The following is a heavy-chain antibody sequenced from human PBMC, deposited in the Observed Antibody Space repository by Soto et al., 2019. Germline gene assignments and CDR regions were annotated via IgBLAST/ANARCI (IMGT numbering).Heavy chain of an antibody. D-gene: IGHD6-25*01. V-gene: IGHV4-34*01. Sequence: SEALSLTCGVYRGSFSGFYWSWVRQTPGGGLEWIGEINHSGTTNYNPSFQNRVTISVDKSTNNFSLKMTSVTAADAAVYYCARGRGYVYGSNFYGLDVWGQGTTVTVSS. CDR3: ARGRGYVYGSNFYGLDV. CDR1: RGSFSGFY. CDR2: INHSGTT. J-gene: IGHJ6*02.